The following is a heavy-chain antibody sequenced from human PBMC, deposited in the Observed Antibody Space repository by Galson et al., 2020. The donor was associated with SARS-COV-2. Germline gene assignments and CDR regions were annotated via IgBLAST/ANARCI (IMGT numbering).Heavy chain of an antibody. CDR2: ISYDGSNK. J-gene: IGHJ4*02. D-gene: IGHD4-17*01. CDR1: GFTFSSYG. CDR3: AKVALDVTVTTLPLDY. V-gene: IGHV3-30*18. Sequence: GGSLRLSCAASGFTFSSYGMHWVRQAPGKGLEWVAVISYDGSNKYYADSVKGRFTISRDNSKNTLYLQMNSLRAEDTAVYYCAKVALDVTVTTLPLDYWGQGTLVTVSS.